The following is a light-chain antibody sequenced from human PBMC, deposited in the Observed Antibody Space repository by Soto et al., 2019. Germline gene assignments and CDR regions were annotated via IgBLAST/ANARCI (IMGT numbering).Light chain of an antibody. V-gene: IGLV2-11*01. CDR1: SSDVGGHNY. CDR2: DVN. J-gene: IGLJ3*02. CDR3: CSYAGSYTLV. Sequence: QSALTQPRSVSGSPGQSVTISCTGTSSDVGGHNYVTWYQLHPGKAPKLMIYDVNKRPSGVPDRFSGSKSGNTASLTISGLQGEDESDYFCCSYAGSYTLVFGGGTKLTVL.